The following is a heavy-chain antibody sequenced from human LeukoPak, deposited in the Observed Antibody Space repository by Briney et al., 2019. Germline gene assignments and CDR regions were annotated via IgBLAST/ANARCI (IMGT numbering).Heavy chain of an antibody. V-gene: IGHV4-34*01. CDR1: GGSFSGYY. CDR3: ARRGVVPAAMGGGNWFDH. Sequence: SSETLSLTCAVYGGSFSGYYWSWLRQPPGKGLEWIGEINHSGSTNYNPSLKSRVTISVDTSKNQFSLKLSSVTAADTAVYYCARRGVVPAAMGGGNWFDHWGQGTLVTVSS. D-gene: IGHD2-2*01. CDR2: INHSGST. J-gene: IGHJ5*02.